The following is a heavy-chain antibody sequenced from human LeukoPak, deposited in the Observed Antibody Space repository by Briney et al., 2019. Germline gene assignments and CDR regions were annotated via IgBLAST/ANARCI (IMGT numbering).Heavy chain of an antibody. J-gene: IGHJ4*02. V-gene: IGHV3-53*01. CDR1: GFTVSSNY. CDR2: IYSGGST. CDR3: ARDMFDCSSTSCSDY. Sequence: GGSLRLSCAASGFTVSSNYMSWVRQAPGKGLEWVSVIYSGGSTYYADSVKGRFTISRDNSKNTLYLQMNILRAEDTAVYYCARDMFDCSSTSCSDYWGQGTLVTVSS. D-gene: IGHD2-2*01.